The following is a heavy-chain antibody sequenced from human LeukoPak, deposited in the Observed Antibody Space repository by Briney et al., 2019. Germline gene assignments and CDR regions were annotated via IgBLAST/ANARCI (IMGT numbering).Heavy chain of an antibody. J-gene: IGHJ4*02. V-gene: IGHV3-7*01. CDR2: IKQDGSEK. CDR3: ARIVSSIAAADSYDY. Sequence: GGSLRLSCTASGFTFSLYWMSWVRQAPGKGLEWVANIKQDGSEKYYVDSVKGRFTISRDNAKNSLYLQINSLRAEDTAVYYCARIVSSIAAADSYDYWGQGTLVTVSS. D-gene: IGHD6-13*01. CDR1: GFTFSLYW.